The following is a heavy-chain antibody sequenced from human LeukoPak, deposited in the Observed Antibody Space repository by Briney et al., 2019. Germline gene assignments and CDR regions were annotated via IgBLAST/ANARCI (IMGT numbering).Heavy chain of an antibody. J-gene: IGHJ4*02. CDR2: T. D-gene: IGHD6-13*01. Sequence: TRYSPSFQGQVTISADKSINTAYLQWSSLRASDTAMYYCARHRIGSSWYAKVDKYFEYWGQGTLVTVSS. V-gene: IGHV5-51*01. CDR3: ARHRIGSSWYAKVDKYFEY.